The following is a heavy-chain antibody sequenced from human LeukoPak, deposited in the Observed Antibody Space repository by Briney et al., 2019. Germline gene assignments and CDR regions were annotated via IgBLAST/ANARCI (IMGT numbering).Heavy chain of an antibody. Sequence: SQTLSLTCAITGDSVSSHMAAGNWIRQSPSRGLEWLGRTYYSSKWYTDYAVSVKGRITINADTSKNQFSLQLNSVTPEDTAVYRCARRVCENLYSDYGGQGSLVTVSS. CDR3: ARRVCENLYSDY. D-gene: IGHD2/OR15-2a*01. CDR1: GDSVSSHMAA. CDR2: TYYSSKWYT. V-gene: IGHV6-1*01. J-gene: IGHJ4*02.